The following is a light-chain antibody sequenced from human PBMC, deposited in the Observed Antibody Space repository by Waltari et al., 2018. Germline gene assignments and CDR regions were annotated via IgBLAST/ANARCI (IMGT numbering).Light chain of an antibody. CDR3: QALGTGAWV. Sequence: SWYQQKPGQSPLLVLYQDTNRPSGIPERFSGSKSGNAATLTISGTQAMDEADYYCQALGTGAWVFGGGTKLTVL. J-gene: IGLJ3*02. V-gene: IGLV3-1*01. CDR2: QDT.